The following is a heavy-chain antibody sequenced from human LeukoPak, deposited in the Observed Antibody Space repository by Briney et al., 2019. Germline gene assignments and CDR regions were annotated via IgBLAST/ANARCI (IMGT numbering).Heavy chain of an antibody. Sequence: ASVKVSCKASGYTFTGYYMHWVRQAPGQGLEWMGWINPNSGGTNYAQKFQGRVTMTRDTSISTDSMELSRLRSDDTAVYYCARDPFRYCSSTSCYDAFDIWGQGTMVTVSS. CDR2: INPNSGGT. CDR1: GYTFTGYY. J-gene: IGHJ3*02. D-gene: IGHD2-2*01. CDR3: ARDPFRYCSSTSCYDAFDI. V-gene: IGHV1-2*02.